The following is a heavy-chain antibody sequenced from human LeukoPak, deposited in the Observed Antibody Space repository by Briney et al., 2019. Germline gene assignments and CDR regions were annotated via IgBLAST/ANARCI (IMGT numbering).Heavy chain of an antibody. CDR2: INEGGSRR. V-gene: IGHV3-7*03. CDR3: ARAVTSTEGY. D-gene: IGHD4-17*01. J-gene: IGHJ4*02. CDR1: GFVFSSYW. Sequence: PGGSLRLSCAASGFVFSSYWMTWVRQAPGKGLEWVASINEGGSRRYYVDSVKGRFTISRDNAQKSLYLEMDSLRADDTAVYYCARAVTSTEGYWDQGTLVTVSS.